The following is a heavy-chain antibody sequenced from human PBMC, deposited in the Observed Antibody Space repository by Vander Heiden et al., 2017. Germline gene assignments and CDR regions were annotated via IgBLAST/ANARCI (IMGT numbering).Heavy chain of an antibody. V-gene: IGHV1-2*02. D-gene: IGHD1-26*01. CDR3: ARVRLEWELRSRGGDYYGMDG. J-gene: IGHJ6*02. CDR2: INPNSGGT. CDR1: GYTFTGYY. Sequence: QVQLVQSGAEVKKPGASVKVSCKASGYTFTGYYMPCVRQAPGQGLEWMGWINPNSGGTNYAQKFQGRVTMTRDTSISTAYMELSRLRSDDTAVYYCARVRLEWELRSRGGDYYGMDGWGQGTTVTVSS.